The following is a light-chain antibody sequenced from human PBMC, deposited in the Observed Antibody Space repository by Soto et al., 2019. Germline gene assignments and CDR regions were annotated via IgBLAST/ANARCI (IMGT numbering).Light chain of an antibody. CDR2: DAS. Sequence: DIRMTHSPSTLSAFVGDRVTITCRASQSISLSLAWYQQKPGKAPDLLISDASNLERGVPSRFSGSGSGTEFTLTISSLQPDDLATYYCQQYNSYWTFGPGTKVDIK. J-gene: IGKJ1*01. CDR3: QQYNSYWT. V-gene: IGKV1-5*01. CDR1: QSISLS.